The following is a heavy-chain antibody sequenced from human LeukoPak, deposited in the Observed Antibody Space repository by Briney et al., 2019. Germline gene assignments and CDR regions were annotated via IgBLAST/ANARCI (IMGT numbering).Heavy chain of an antibody. CDR2: INQRGIT. D-gene: IGHD5-12*01. J-gene: IGHJ4*02. CDR1: GGSFSGYS. Sequence: PSETLSLTCAVSGGSFSGYSWTWIRQPPGKGLEWIGEINQRGITKYNPSFKSRVTISVDTSENQFSLKLTSLTAADTAVYYCAKHGEYSGFYLSHWGQGTLVTVSS. CDR3: AKHGEYSGFYLSH. V-gene: IGHV4-34*01.